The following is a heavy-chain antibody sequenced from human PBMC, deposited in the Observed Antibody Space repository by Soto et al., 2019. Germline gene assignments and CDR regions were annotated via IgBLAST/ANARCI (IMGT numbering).Heavy chain of an antibody. D-gene: IGHD6-13*01. CDR2: IYYSGST. CDR3: ASSLAAAGTVTFFDY. V-gene: IGHV4-30-4*01. Sequence: PSETLSLTCTVSGGSISSGDYYWSWIRQPPGKGLEWIGYIYYSGSTYYNPSLKSRVTISVDTSKNQFSLKLSSVTAADTAVYYCASSLAAAGTVTFFDYWGQGTLITVSS. J-gene: IGHJ4*02. CDR1: GGSISSGDYY.